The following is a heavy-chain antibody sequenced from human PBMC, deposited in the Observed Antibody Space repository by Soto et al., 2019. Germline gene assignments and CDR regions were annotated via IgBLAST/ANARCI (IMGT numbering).Heavy chain of an antibody. CDR3: ARSDGYNFNWLGS. V-gene: IGHV1-8*01. CDR2: MNPNSGNT. CDR1: GYTFATYD. Sequence: QVQLVQSGAEVKTPGASVKVSCKASGYTFATYDINWVRQAPGQGLEWMGWMNPNSGNTGYAQKFQGRLTMTRDTALTLAHMELSSLRNEDTVVYYWARSDGYNFNWLGSWGQGTLVTVS. D-gene: IGHD2-21*01. J-gene: IGHJ5*01.